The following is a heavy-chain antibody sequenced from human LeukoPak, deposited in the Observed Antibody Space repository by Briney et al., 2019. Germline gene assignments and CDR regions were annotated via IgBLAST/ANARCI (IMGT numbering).Heavy chain of an antibody. V-gene: IGHV1-46*01. Sequence: ASVNVSCKASGYTFTSYYMHWVRQAPGQGLEWMGIINPSGGSTSYAQKFQGRVTLTRDSSTSTVYMELSSLRSEDTAVYFCARAPGSGWYERYVPDYWGQGALVTVSS. D-gene: IGHD6-19*01. CDR1: GYTFTSYY. CDR2: INPSGGST. J-gene: IGHJ4*02. CDR3: ARAPGSGWYERYVPDY.